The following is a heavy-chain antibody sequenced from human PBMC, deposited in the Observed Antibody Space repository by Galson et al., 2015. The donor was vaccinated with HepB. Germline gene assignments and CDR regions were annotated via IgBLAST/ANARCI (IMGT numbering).Heavy chain of an antibody. CDR2: INTNTGNP. CDR1: GYTFTSYA. CDR3: ARAVQEYYYDSSGYYFSS. J-gene: IGHJ5*02. V-gene: IGHV7-4-1*02. D-gene: IGHD3-22*01. Sequence: SVKVSCKASGYTFTSYAMNWVRQAPGQGLEWMGWINTNTGNPTYAQGFTGRFVFSLDTSVSTAYLQISSLKAEDTAVYYCARAVQEYYYDSSGYYFSSWGQGTLVTVSS.